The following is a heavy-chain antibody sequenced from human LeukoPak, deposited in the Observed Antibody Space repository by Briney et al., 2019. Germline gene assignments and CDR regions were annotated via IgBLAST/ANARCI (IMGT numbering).Heavy chain of an antibody. CDR2: ISAYNGNT. Sequence: ASVKVSCKASGYTFTGYYMHWVRQAPGQGLEWMGWISAYNGNTNYAQKLQGRVTMTTDTSTSTAYMELRSLRSDDTAVYYCARLLWFGELTYFDYWGQGTLVTVSS. D-gene: IGHD3-10*01. CDR1: GYTFTGYY. CDR3: ARLLWFGELTYFDY. J-gene: IGHJ4*02. V-gene: IGHV1-18*04.